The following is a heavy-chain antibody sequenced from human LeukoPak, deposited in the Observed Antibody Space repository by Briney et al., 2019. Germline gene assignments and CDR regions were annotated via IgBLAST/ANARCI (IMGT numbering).Heavy chain of an antibody. CDR2: IYYSGST. D-gene: IGHD2-15*01. CDR3: AREVVVASSYYYYYMDV. Sequence: SETLSLTCDVSVGSIRGYYWSWIRQSPEKGLEWIGYIYYSGSTNYNPSLKSRVTISVDTSKNQFSLKLSSVTAADTAVYYCAREVVVASSYYYYYMDVWGKGTTVTISS. CDR1: VGSIRGYY. J-gene: IGHJ6*03. V-gene: IGHV4-59*01.